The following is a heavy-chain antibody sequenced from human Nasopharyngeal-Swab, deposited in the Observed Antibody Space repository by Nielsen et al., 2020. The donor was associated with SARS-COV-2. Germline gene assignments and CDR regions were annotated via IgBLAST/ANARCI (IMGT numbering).Heavy chain of an antibody. V-gene: IGHV3-30*18. CDR3: AKDSDGYCSGGSCHFYYYYGMDV. Sequence: GESLKISYAASGFTFSSYGMHWVRQAPGKGLEWVAVISYDGSNKYYADSVKGRFTISRDNSKNTLYLQMNSLRAEDTAVYYCAKDSDGYCSGGSCHFYYYYGMDVWGQGTTVTVSS. CDR2: ISYDGSNK. J-gene: IGHJ6*02. D-gene: IGHD2-15*01. CDR1: GFTFSSYG.